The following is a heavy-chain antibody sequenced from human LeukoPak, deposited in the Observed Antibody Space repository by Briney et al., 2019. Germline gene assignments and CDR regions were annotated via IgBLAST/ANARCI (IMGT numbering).Heavy chain of an antibody. V-gene: IGHV3-23*01. Sequence: GGSLRLSCAASGFTFSSYAMSWVRQAPGKGLEWVSAISGSGGSTYYADSVKGRFTISRDNSKNTLYLQMNSLRAEDTAVYYCATDPRGSGWYYFDYWGQGTLVTVSS. J-gene: IGHJ4*02. CDR3: ATDPRGSGWYYFDY. CDR2: ISGSGGST. CDR1: GFTFSSYA. D-gene: IGHD6-19*01.